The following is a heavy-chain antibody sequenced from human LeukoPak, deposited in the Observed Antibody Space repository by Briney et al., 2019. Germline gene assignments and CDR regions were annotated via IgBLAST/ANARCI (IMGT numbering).Heavy chain of an antibody. CDR1: GYTFAGYY. D-gene: IGHD6-19*01. CDR3: ASSRDHSQWLVHVWFDP. V-gene: IGHV1-2*02. Sequence: ASVKVSCKASGYTFAGYYIHWVRQAPGQGLECVGWINPNSGGTNYAQKFQGRVTMTRDTSISTAYMELSRLRSDDTAVYYCASSRDHSQWLVHVWFDPWGQGTLVTVSS. J-gene: IGHJ5*02. CDR2: INPNSGGT.